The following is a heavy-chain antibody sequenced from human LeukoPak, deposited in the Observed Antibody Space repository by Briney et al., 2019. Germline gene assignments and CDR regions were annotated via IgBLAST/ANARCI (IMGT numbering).Heavy chain of an antibody. D-gene: IGHD3-22*01. V-gene: IGHV7-4-1*02. CDR3: AREEYYDTSASTNFDY. CDR1: GYIFTNYA. J-gene: IGHJ4*02. CDR2: INTNTGKP. Sequence: ASVKVSCKASGYIFTNYAINWVRQAPGQGLEWMGWINTNTGKPTYAQGFTGRFVFSLDTSVSTAYLQISGLKAQDTAFYYCAREEYYDTSASTNFDYRGQGTLVTVSS.